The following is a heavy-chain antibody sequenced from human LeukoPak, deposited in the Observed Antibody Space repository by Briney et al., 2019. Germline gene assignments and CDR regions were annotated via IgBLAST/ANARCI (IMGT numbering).Heavy chain of an antibody. CDR3: ARDHLGFRVEDY. CDR1: GYTFTSYG. V-gene: IGHV1-18*01. Sequence: ASVKVSCKASGYTFTSYGISWVRQAPGQGLEWMGWISAYNGNTNYAQKLQGRVTMTTDTSTSTAYMELRSLRSDDTAVYYRARDHLGFRVEDYWGQGTLVTVSS. J-gene: IGHJ4*02. CDR2: ISAYNGNT. D-gene: IGHD3-3*01.